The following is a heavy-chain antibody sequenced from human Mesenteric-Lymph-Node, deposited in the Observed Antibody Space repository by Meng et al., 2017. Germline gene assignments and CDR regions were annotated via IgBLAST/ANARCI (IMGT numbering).Heavy chain of an antibody. V-gene: IGHV3-48*03. CDR3: ARGLGYGEFEY. CDR1: GFTFRSYE. D-gene: IGHD4-17*01. J-gene: IGHJ4*02. Sequence: GESLKISCAASGFTFRSYEINWVRQAPGKGLEWLSFISSSGSTIHYADSVKGRFTISRDNAKNSLYLQMNSLRAEDTAVYHCARGLGYGEFEYWGQGTLVTVSS. CDR2: ISSSGSTI.